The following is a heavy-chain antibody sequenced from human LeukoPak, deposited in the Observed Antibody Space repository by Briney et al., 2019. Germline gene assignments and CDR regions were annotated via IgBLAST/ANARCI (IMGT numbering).Heavy chain of an antibody. Sequence: KSSETLSPTCTVSGGSISSYYWSWIRQPPGKGLEWIGYIYYSGSTNYNPSLKSRVTISVDTSKNQFSLKLSSVTAADTAVYYCARRGYGHPFDYWGQGTLVTVSS. V-gene: IGHV4-59*08. CDR2: IYYSGST. CDR1: GGSISSYY. J-gene: IGHJ4*02. CDR3: ARRGYGHPFDY. D-gene: IGHD6-25*01.